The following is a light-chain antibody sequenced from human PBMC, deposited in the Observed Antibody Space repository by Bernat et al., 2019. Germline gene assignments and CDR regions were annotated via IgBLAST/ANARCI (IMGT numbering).Light chain of an antibody. CDR2: GQN. CDR1: SLRYYY. J-gene: IGLJ2*01. V-gene: IGLV3-19*01. Sequence: SSELTQDPAVSVALGQTVRITCRGDSLRYYYASWYQQKPGQAPILVIYGQNNRPSGIPDRFSGSSSGNTASLTITGTHAEDEADYYCNSRDSSGKHLGGFGGGTKVTVL. CDR3: NSRDSSGKHLGG.